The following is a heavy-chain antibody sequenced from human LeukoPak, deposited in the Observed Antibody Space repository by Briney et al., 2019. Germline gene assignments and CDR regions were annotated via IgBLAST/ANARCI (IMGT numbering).Heavy chain of an antibody. V-gene: IGHV3-30-3*01. Sequence: PGGSLRLSCAASGFTFSDYVMHWVRQAPGRGLEWVAVIAYDGSNKYYADSVKGRFTISRDNSKNTLYLQMNSLTTEDTAVYSCAREEGDGDATHLDSWGQGTLVTVPS. CDR1: GFTFSDYV. D-gene: IGHD2-21*01. CDR3: AREEGDGDATHLDS. CDR2: IAYDGSNK. J-gene: IGHJ4*02.